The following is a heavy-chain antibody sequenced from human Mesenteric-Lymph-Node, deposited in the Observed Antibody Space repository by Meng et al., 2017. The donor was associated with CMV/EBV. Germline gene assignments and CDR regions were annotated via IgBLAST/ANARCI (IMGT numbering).Heavy chain of an antibody. CDR1: GFTFSRNN. CDR3: AKDSGMETYYFDY. J-gene: IGHJ4*02. Sequence: GESLKISCAASGFTFSRNNMHWVRQAPGKGLEWVAFIVYDGSNKYYVESVKGRFTISRDNSKNTLYLQVNSLRPEDTAVYYCAKDSGMETYYFDYWGQGTLVTVSS. V-gene: IGHV3-30*02. D-gene: IGHD3-10*01. CDR2: IVYDGSNK.